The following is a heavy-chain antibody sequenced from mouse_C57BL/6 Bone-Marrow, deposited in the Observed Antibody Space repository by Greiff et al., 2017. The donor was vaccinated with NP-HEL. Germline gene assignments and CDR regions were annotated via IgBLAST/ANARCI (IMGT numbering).Heavy chain of an antibody. D-gene: IGHD1-1*01. Sequence: VQLQQSGPVLVKPGASVKMSCKASGYTFTDYYMNWVKQSHGKILEWIGVINPYNGGTSYNQKFKGKAKLTVDKSSSTAYMELNSLPSEDSAVYYCARWDTTVVATRLGAMDYWGQGTSVTVSS. V-gene: IGHV1-19*01. CDR2: INPYNGGT. CDR3: ARWDTTVVATRLGAMDY. J-gene: IGHJ4*01. CDR1: GYTFTDYY.